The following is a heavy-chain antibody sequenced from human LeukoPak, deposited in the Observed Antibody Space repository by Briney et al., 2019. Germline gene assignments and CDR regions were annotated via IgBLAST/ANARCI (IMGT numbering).Heavy chain of an antibody. Sequence: PGGSLRLSCAASGFTFSNYGMHWVRQAPGKGLEWVALIWFDVRNKFHADSVKGRFTISRDNSKNTLFLQMNSLRAEDTAVYYCAREWGPIAVSGGPGYWGQGALVTVSS. CDR1: GFTFSNYG. V-gene: IGHV3-33*01. D-gene: IGHD6-19*01. CDR2: IWFDVRNK. CDR3: AREWGPIAVSGGPGY. J-gene: IGHJ4*02.